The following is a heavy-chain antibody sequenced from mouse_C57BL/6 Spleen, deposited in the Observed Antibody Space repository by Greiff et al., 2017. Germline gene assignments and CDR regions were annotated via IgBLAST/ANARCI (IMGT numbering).Heavy chain of an antibody. CDR2: IRNKANGYTT. CDR1: GFTFTDYY. CDR3: ARSPHYAMDY. V-gene: IGHV7-3*01. Sequence: EVKLVESGGGLVQPGGSLSLSCAASGFTFTDYYMSWVRQPPGKALEWLGFIRNKANGYTTEYSASVKGRFTISRDNSQSILYLQMNALRAEDSATYYCARSPHYAMDYRGQGTSVTVSS. J-gene: IGHJ4*01.